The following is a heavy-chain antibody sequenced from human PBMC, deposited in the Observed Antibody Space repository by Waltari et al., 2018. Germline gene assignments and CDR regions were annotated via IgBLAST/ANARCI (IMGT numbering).Heavy chain of an antibody. Sequence: EVQLVESGGGLVQPGGSLRLSCAASGFTFRRYSINWVRQAPGKGLEWVSYISSSSSTIYYADSVKGRFTISRDNAKNSLYLQMNSLRAEDTAVYYCASGGELVGYWGQGTLVTVSS. J-gene: IGHJ4*02. CDR2: ISSSSSTI. D-gene: IGHD1-26*01. V-gene: IGHV3-48*04. CDR1: GFTFRRYS. CDR3: ASGGELVGY.